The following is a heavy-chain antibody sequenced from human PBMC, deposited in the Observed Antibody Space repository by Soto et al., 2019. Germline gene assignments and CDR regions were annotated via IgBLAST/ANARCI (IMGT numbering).Heavy chain of an antibody. Sequence: QVKLVQSGAEVKKPGASVKVSCKASAYTFSWVRQAPGQGLEWMGWISAYNGNTKYAKKFQGRVTMTTDTSTGTAYMELWRKRSDAKVVYYCARQSDKRIYYYGAMDVRGQGTTVNVSS. D-gene: IGHD2-21*01. V-gene: IGHV1-18*01. J-gene: IGHJ6*02. CDR1: AYT. CDR2: ISAYNGNT. CDR3: ARQSDKRIYYYGAMDV.